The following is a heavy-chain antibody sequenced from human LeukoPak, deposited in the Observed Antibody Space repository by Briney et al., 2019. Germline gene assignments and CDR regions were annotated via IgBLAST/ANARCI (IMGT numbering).Heavy chain of an antibody. Sequence: ASVKVSCKASGYTFTSYGISWVRQAPGQGLEWMGWISAYNGNTNYAQKLQGRVTMTTDTSTSTACMELRSLRSDDTAVYYCARVKRLYYGSGAYFDYWGQGTLVTVSS. CDR1: GYTFTSYG. CDR3: ARVKRLYYGSGAYFDY. V-gene: IGHV1-18*01. J-gene: IGHJ4*02. D-gene: IGHD3-10*01. CDR2: ISAYNGNT.